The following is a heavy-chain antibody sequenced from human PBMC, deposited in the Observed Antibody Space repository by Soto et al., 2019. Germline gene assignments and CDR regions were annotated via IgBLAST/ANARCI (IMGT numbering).Heavy chain of an antibody. CDR1: GFPFSSYA. CDR2: ISYDGSIT. V-gene: IGHV3-30-3*01. J-gene: IGHJ4*02. Sequence: GGSLRLSCEGSGFPFSSYAIHWVRQTPGKGLEWVAVISYDGSITYYSDSVKGRFTISRDTPTNTVYLQLNGLRGDDTAVYYCARPPRDLWSGYSTYFDYWGQGTLVTVSS. D-gene: IGHD3-3*01. CDR3: ARPPRDLWSGYSTYFDY.